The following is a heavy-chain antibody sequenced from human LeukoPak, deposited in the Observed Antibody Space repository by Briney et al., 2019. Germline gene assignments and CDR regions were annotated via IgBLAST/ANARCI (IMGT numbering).Heavy chain of an antibody. CDR2: IYRGDT. CDR3: ASYYCSSGSCYFDT. V-gene: IGHV3-53*01. Sequence: GGSLRLSCAVSGFTAGYNYMSWVRQAPGKGLEWVSVIYRGDTYYADSVKGRFTISRDDSKNTVFLQMNRLRADDTAVHFCASYYCSSGSCYFDTWGQGTLVAVSS. J-gene: IGHJ4*02. D-gene: IGHD2-15*01. CDR1: GFTAGYNY.